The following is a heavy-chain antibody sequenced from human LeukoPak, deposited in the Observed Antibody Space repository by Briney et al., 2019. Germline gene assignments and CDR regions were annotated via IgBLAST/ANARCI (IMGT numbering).Heavy chain of an antibody. V-gene: IGHV4-39*01. J-gene: IGHJ4*02. Sequence: SETLSLTCTVSGGSIGSSSYYWGWLRQPPGKGLEWIGRIYYSGSTSYNPSLKSPVTISVDTSKNQFSLKLSSVTAADTAVYYCASMDFWSASHLDYWGQGALVTVSS. CDR3: ASMDFWSASHLDY. D-gene: IGHD3-3*01. CDR1: GGSIGSSSYY. CDR2: IYYSGST.